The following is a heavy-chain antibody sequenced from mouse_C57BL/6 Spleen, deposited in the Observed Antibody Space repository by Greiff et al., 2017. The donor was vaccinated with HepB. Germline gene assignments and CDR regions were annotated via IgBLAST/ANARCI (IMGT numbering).Heavy chain of an antibody. Sequence: QVQLQQPGAELVKPGASVKLSCKASGYNFTSYWMQWVKQRPGQGLEWIGEIDPSDSYTNYNQKFKGKATLTVDTSSSTAYMQLSSLTSEDSAVYYCARTGYGSSPLDYWGQGTTLTVSS. CDR3: ARTGYGSSPLDY. CDR1: GYNFTSYW. J-gene: IGHJ2*01. V-gene: IGHV1-50*01. D-gene: IGHD1-1*01. CDR2: IDPSDSYT.